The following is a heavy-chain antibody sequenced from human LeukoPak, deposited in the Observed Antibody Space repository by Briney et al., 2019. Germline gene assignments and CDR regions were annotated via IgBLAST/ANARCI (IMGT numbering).Heavy chain of an antibody. D-gene: IGHD4-4*01. V-gene: IGHV1-2*02. Sequence: ASVKVSCKASGYTLTDHHVIWVRQAPGQGPEWVAWFKSKNRGVAYAQEFQGRVTMTRDTFTNTAYMELSSLRFDDTAIYYCARDPVDGYSHFDYWGQGTLVTVSS. CDR2: FKSKNRGV. CDR3: ARDPVDGYSHFDY. J-gene: IGHJ4*02. CDR1: GYTLTDHH.